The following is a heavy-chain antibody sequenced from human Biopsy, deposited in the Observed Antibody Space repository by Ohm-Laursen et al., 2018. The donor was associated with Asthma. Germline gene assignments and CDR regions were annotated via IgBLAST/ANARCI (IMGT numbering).Heavy chain of an antibody. CDR2: VYYSGST. J-gene: IGHJ4*02. V-gene: IGHV4-59*01. D-gene: IGHD2-21*02. CDR3: ARGVDRVTGLLDHFDS. CDR1: GGSINNFY. Sequence: SETLSLTCTVSGGSINNFYWSWIRQPPGKGLESIGHVYYSGSTNYNPSLKRRVTISIDASKNQFSLKLTSVTAADTAVYHCARGVDRVTGLLDHFDSWGQGTLVTVSS.